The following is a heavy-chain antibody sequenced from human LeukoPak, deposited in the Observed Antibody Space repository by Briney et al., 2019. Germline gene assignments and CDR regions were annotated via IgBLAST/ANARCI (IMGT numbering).Heavy chain of an antibody. CDR1: GFTFSSYA. Sequence: GRSLRLSCAASGFTFSSYAMHWVRQAPGKGLEWVAAISYDGSNKYYADSVKGRFTVSRDNSKSLLFLQMESLRHDDTGIYYCAKGRRTGFVDYWGQGALVTVSS. D-gene: IGHD1-1*01. J-gene: IGHJ4*02. V-gene: IGHV3-30-3*01. CDR2: ISYDGSNK. CDR3: AKGRRTGFVDY.